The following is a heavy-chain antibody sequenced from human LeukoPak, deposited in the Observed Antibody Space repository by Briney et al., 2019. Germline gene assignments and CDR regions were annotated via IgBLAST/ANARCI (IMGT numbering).Heavy chain of an antibody. CDR2: IYTSGST. CDR3: ARSSIAASHWYFDL. V-gene: IGHV4-61*02. CDR1: GGSISSGGYY. Sequence: SETLSLTCTVSGGSISSGGYYWSWIRQHPGKGLEWIGRIYTSGSTNYNPSLKSRVTMSVDTSKNQFSLKLSSVTAADTAVYYCARSSIAASHWYFDLWGRGTLVTVSS. J-gene: IGHJ2*01. D-gene: IGHD6-6*01.